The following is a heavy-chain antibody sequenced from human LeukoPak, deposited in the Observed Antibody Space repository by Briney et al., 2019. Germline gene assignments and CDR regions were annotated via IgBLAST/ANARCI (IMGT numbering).Heavy chain of an antibody. CDR1: GFTVSSNY. CDR3: ARGGFTYGPFDY. Sequence: GGSLRLSCAASGFTVSSNYMSWVRQAPGKGLEWVSYISTSGTTIYYADSVKGRFTISRDNAKNSLYLQMNSLRAEDTAVYYCARGGFTYGPFDYWGQGTLVTVSS. CDR2: ISTSGTTI. D-gene: IGHD5-18*01. J-gene: IGHJ4*02. V-gene: IGHV3-11*04.